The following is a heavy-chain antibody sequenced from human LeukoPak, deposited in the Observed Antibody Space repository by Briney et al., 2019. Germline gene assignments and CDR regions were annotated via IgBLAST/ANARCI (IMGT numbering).Heavy chain of an antibody. Sequence: PGGSLRLSCAASGFTFSTCAMSWVRQAPGKGLEWVSVIYSGGSTYYADSVKGRFTISRDNSKNTLYLQMNSLRAEDTAVYYCARGQNVPAWGQGTLVTVSS. CDR3: ARGQNVPA. D-gene: IGHD1-1*01. CDR1: GFTFSTCA. J-gene: IGHJ4*02. CDR2: IYSGGST. V-gene: IGHV3-53*01.